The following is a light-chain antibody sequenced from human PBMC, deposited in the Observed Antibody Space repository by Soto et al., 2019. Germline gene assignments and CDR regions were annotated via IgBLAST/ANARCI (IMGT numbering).Light chain of an antibody. CDR1: QTVSNNY. Sequence: EVVLTQSPGTLSLSPGERATLSCRATQTVSNNYLAWYQQKPGQAPRLLFYGASSRATGIPDRFSGSGSGTDFTLTISRLEPEDFAFYYCQQYGGLPRLSLGGGTKVEIK. CDR2: GAS. V-gene: IGKV3-20*01. CDR3: QQYGGLPRLS. J-gene: IGKJ4*01.